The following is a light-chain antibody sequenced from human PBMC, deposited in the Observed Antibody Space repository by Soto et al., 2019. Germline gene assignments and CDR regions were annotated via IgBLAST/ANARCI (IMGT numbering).Light chain of an antibody. Sequence: EIVLTQFQGTLSLSPGERATLSCRASQSLHSNFLVWYQQKPGQAPRLLISSASRRATGIPDRFSGSGSGTGFSLTISRLDPEDFAVYYCLQSGISPLTFFPGTRV. CDR2: SAS. CDR3: LQSGISPLT. J-gene: IGKJ3*01. CDR1: QSLHSNF. V-gene: IGKV3-20*01.